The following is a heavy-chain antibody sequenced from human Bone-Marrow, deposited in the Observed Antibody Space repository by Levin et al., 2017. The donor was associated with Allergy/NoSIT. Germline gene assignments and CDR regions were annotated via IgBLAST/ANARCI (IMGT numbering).Heavy chain of an antibody. CDR1: GFIFRNYA. D-gene: IGHD3-22*01. J-gene: IGHJ4*02. V-gene: IGHV3-23*01. Sequence: GESLKISCAASGFIFRNYAMNWVRQAPGKGLEWVSQISGSGGNTHYTDSVKGRFTISRDNSKNTLYLQMNSLRVEDTAVYYCAGYDTSAYHSPFDYWGQGTLVTVSS. CDR2: ISGSGGNT. CDR3: AGYDTSAYHSPFDY.